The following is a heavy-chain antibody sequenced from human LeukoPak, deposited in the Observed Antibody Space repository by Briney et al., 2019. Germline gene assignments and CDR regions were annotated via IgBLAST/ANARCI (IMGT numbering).Heavy chain of an antibody. D-gene: IGHD4/OR15-4a*01. Sequence: GGSLRLSCAASGFTFSIYAMHWVRQAPGKGLEWVAIISYGGSNKYYADSVKGRFTISRDNSKNTLYLRMNSLRAEDTADCARRAGAYSHPYDYWGQGTLVTVSS. V-gene: IGHV3-30*04. CDR1: GFTFSIYA. J-gene: IGHJ4*02. CDR2: ISYGGSNK. CDR3: ARRAGAYSHPYDY.